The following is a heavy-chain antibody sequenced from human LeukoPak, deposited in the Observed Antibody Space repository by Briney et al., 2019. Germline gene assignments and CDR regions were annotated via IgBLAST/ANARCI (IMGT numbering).Heavy chain of an antibody. CDR2: SYTSGST. D-gene: IGHD5-18*01. Sequence: SETLSPTCTVSGDSISSGFYYWSWIRQPAGKGLEWIGRSYTSGSTNYNPSLKSRVTISVDTSKNQFSLKLSSVTAADTAVYYCARSGYSHGYYTNWFDPWGQGTLVTVSS. V-gene: IGHV4-61*02. CDR1: GDSISSGFYY. CDR3: ARSGYSHGYYTNWFDP. J-gene: IGHJ5*02.